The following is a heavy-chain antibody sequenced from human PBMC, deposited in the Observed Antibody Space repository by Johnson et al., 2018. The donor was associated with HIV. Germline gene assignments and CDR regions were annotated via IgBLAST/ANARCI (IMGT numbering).Heavy chain of an antibody. CDR1: GFTFSSYG. V-gene: IGHV3-30*18. J-gene: IGHJ3*02. CDR3: AESTQARIGREAGPYGAFDI. D-gene: IGHD6-19*01. CDR2: ISYDGSNK. Sequence: QVQLVESGGGVVQPGRSLRLSCAASGFTFSSYGIHWVRQVPGKGLEWVAVISYDGSNKYYADSVKGRFTVSRDNSQNTLYLKMNDLRAEDTALSYCAESTQARIGREAGPYGAFDIWGLGTMVTVSS.